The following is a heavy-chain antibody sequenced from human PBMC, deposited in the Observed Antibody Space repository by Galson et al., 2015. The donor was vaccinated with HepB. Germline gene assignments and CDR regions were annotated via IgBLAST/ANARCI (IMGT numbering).Heavy chain of an antibody. V-gene: IGHV1-69*13. CDR3: ARSVCRGGSCPRYYYYYYGMDV. D-gene: IGHD2-15*01. CDR2: SIPIFGTA. J-gene: IGHJ6*02. CDR1: GGTFSSYA. Sequence: QSGAEVKKPGSSVKVSCKASGGTFSSYAISWVRQAPEQGLEWMGGSIPIFGTANYAQKFQGRVTITADESTSTAYMELSSLRSEDTAVYYCARSVCRGGSCPRYYYYYYGMDVWGQGTTVTVSS.